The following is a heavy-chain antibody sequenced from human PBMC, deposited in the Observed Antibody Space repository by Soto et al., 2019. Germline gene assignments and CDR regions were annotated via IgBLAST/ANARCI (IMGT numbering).Heavy chain of an antibody. CDR1: GCTFTSYY. CDR3: ARDGAAHYYYYGMDV. J-gene: IGHJ6*02. V-gene: IGHV1-46*01. D-gene: IGHD6-6*01. CDR2: INPSGGST. Sequence: ASVKVSCKASGCTFTSYYMHWVRQAPGQGLEWMGIINPSGGSTSYAQKFQGRVTMTRDTSTSTVYMELSSLRSEDTAVYYCARDGAAHYYYYGMDVWGQGTTVTVSS.